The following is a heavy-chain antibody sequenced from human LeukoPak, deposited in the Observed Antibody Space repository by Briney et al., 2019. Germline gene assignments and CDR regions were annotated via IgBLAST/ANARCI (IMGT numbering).Heavy chain of an antibody. CDR1: GFTFTGHS. CDR2: VGNDEKTK. J-gene: IGHJ6*03. V-gene: IGHV3-30*04. D-gene: IGHD3-22*01. CDR3: AKVGGGSGYYGYYYYYMDV. Sequence: GRSLRLSCVASGFTFTGHSMHWVRQAPGKGLEWVAVVGNDEKTKFYADSLKGRFTISRDNSKNTLYLQMNSLRAEDTAVYYCAKVGGGSGYYGYYYYYMDVWGKGTTVTISS.